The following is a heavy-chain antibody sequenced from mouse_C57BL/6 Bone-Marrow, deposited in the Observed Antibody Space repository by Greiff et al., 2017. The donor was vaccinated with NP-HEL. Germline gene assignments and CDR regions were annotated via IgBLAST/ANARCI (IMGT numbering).Heavy chain of an antibody. D-gene: IGHD1-1*01. CDR2: IYPSSGNT. CDR3: ARLDSPYYYGSSYRFAY. J-gene: IGHJ3*01. Sequence: QVQLQQSGAELARPGASVKLSCKASGYTFTSYGISWVKQRTGQGLEWIGEIYPSSGNTYYNEKFKGKATLTADQSSSTAYMELRSLTSEDSAVYFCARLDSPYYYGSSYRFAYWGQGTLVTVSA. CDR1: GYTFTSYG. V-gene: IGHV1-81*01.